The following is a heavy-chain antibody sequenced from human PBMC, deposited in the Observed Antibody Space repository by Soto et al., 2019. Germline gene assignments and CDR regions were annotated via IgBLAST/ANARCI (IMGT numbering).Heavy chain of an antibody. CDR2: IIPIFGTA. CDR3: ARDRERYSSSSGAFDI. D-gene: IGHD6-6*01. J-gene: IGHJ3*02. CDR1: GYTFTSYD. Sequence: SVKFSCTASGYTFTSYDISWVRQAPGQGLEWMGGIIPIFGTANYAQKFQGRVTITADESTSTAYMELSSLRSEDTAVYYCARDRERYSSSSGAFDIWGQGTMVTVSS. V-gene: IGHV1-69*01.